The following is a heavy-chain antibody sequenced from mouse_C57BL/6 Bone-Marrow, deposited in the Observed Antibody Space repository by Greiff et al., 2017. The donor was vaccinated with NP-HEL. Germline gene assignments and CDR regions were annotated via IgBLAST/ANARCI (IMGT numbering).Heavy chain of an antibody. J-gene: IGHJ2*01. CDR1: GYTFTSDW. V-gene: IGHV1-53*01. D-gene: IGHD1-1*01. CDR3: AEGSVVAREVFDD. Sequence: QVQLQQSGTELVKPGASVKLSCKASGYTFTSDWMHWVKQRPGQGLEWIEKINPSNGGTNYNEKFKSKATLTVDKSSSTAYTKLSRLTSEDSAVYDGAEGSVVAREVFDDWGQGTTLTVSS. CDR2: INPSNGGT.